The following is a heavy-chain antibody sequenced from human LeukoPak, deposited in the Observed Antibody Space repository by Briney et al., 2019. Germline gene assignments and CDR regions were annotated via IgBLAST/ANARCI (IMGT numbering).Heavy chain of an antibody. CDR1: GYTFTGYY. J-gene: IGHJ4*02. V-gene: IGHV1-2*02. D-gene: IGHD3-16*01. CDR2: INPKSGGT. Sequence: ASVKVSCKASGYTFTGYYIHWVRQAPGQGLEWMGWINPKSGGTNYEQKFQGRVTMTRDTSISTAYLELSRLRSDDTAVYYCVRDSVGAGKTFDYWGQGTQVTVSS. CDR3: VRDSVGAGKTFDY.